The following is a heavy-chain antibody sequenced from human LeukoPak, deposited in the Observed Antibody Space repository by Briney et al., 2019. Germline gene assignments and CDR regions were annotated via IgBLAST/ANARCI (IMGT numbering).Heavy chain of an antibody. CDR2: ISSSSSTI. D-gene: IGHD1-1*01. CDR1: GFAFSSYS. V-gene: IGHV3-48*01. CDR3: ARDMGNDLWAFDI. J-gene: IGHJ3*02. Sequence: PGGSLRLSCAASGFAFSSYSMNWARQAPGKGLEWVSYISSSSSTIYYADSVKGRFTISGDNAKNSLYLQMNSLRAEDTAVYYCARDMGNDLWAFDIWGQGTMVTVSS.